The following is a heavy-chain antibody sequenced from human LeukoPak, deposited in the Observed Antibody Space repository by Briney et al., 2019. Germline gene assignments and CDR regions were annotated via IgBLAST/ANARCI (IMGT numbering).Heavy chain of an antibody. V-gene: IGHV1-3*01. D-gene: IGHD3-10*01. CDR3: ARDQGPMVRGVKGESAFDI. J-gene: IGHJ3*02. Sequence: RASVKVSCKASGYTFTSYAMHWVRQAPGQRLEWMGWINAGNGNTEYSQKLQGRVTITRDTSASTAYMELSSLRSEDTAVYYCARDQGPMVRGVKGESAFDIWGQGTMVTVSS. CDR1: GYTFTSYA. CDR2: INAGNGNT.